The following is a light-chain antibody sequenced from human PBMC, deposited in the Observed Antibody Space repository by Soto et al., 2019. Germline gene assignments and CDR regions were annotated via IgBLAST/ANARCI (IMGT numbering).Light chain of an antibody. CDR2: DVS. Sequence: QSALTQAASVSGSPGQSITISCTGTSRDVGGSNSVSWYQHHPGKAPKLLIYDVSNRPSGVSNRFSGSKSGNTASLTISGLQSDDEADYYCSSYTGSSTVVFGGGTQLTVL. CDR3: SSYTGSSTVV. J-gene: IGLJ2*01. V-gene: IGLV2-14*03. CDR1: SRDVGGSNS.